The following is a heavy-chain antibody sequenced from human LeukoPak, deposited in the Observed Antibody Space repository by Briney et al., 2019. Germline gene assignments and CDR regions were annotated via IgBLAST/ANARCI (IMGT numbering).Heavy chain of an antibody. Sequence: SETLSLTCGVYGGSFSGYYWSWIRQPPGKGLEGIGEVSQTGSGRTNYNPSLKSRVPISVDTSKNQFALELTSVTAADTAMYYCARVPLYWQDPLDFWGQGTLVTVSS. V-gene: IGHV4-34*01. CDR1: GGSFSGYY. CDR3: ARVPLYWQDPLDF. D-gene: IGHD2-8*02. CDR2: VSQTGSGRT. J-gene: IGHJ4*02.